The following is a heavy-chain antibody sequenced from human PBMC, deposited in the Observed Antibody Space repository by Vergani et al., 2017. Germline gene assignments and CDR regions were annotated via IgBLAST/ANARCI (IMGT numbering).Heavy chain of an antibody. Sequence: QVQLVESGGGVVQPGRSLRLSCAASGCTFSSYAMHWVRQAPGKGLEWVAVISYDGSNKYYADSVKGRFTISRDNSKNTLYLQMNSLRAEDTAVYYCARDFHMVRGVIMPHGAFDIWGQGTMVTVSS. D-gene: IGHD3-10*01. CDR3: ARDFHMVRGVIMPHGAFDI. V-gene: IGHV3-30-3*01. J-gene: IGHJ3*02. CDR2: ISYDGSNK. CDR1: GCTFSSYA.